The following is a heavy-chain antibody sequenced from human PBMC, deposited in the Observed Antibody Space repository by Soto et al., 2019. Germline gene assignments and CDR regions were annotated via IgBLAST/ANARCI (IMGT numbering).Heavy chain of an antibody. CDR3: ARGLHSLFDY. CDR1: GFTFSSCG. J-gene: IGHJ4*02. V-gene: IGHV3-33*01. Sequence: GGSLRLSCAASGFTFSSCGMHWVRQAPGKGLEWVAVIWYDGNNKYYADSVKGRFTISRDNSNNTLYVQMTSLRAEDTAVYYCARGLHSLFDYWGQGTLVTVSS. D-gene: IGHD2-21*01. CDR2: IWYDGNNK.